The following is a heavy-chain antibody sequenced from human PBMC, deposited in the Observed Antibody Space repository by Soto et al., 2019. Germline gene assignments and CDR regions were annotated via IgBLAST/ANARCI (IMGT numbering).Heavy chain of an antibody. CDR2: ISAYNGNT. CDR1: GYTFTSYG. CDR3: ASDQARGGRAGYISYYYGMDF. V-gene: IGHV1-18*01. Sequence: QVQLVQSGAEVKKPGASVKVSCKASGYTFTSYGISWVRQAPGQGLEWMGWISAYNGNTNYAQKLQGRATMTTDTSTSTDYMELRSLRSDGTAAYYCASDQARGGRAGYISYYYGMDFWGQGTTVTVSS. D-gene: IGHD2-15*01. J-gene: IGHJ6*02.